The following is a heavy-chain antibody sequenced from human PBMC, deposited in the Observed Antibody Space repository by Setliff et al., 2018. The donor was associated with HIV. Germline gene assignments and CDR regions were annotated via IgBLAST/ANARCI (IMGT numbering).Heavy chain of an antibody. Sequence: ASVKVSCKASGYTFTSYYMHWVRQAPGQGLEWMGIINPSGGSTSYAQKFQGRVTMARDTSTSTVYMELSSLRSEDTAVYYCARVIAVAGHFDYWGQGTLVTVSS. J-gene: IGHJ4*02. CDR2: INPSGGST. V-gene: IGHV1-46*01. CDR3: ARVIAVAGHFDY. CDR1: GYTFTSYY. D-gene: IGHD6-19*01.